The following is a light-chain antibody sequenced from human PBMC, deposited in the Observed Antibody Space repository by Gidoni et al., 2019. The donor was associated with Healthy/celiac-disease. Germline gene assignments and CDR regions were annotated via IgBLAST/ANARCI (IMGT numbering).Light chain of an antibody. Sequence: EIVLTQFPGTLSVSPGERATLFCRATQTVSANFLAWYQQNPGQPPTLLIYDASRRATGVPDRFSGSGSGTDFSLTINRLQTEDSALYYCQQYGAPPLTFGGGTRVEI. CDR2: DAS. CDR1: QTVSANF. V-gene: IGKV3-20*01. CDR3: QQYGAPPLT. J-gene: IGKJ4*01.